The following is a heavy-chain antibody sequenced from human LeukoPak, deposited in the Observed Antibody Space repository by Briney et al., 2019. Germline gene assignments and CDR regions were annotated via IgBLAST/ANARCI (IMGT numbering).Heavy chain of an antibody. CDR1: GYTFTGYY. Sequence: ASVKVSCKASGYTFTGYYMHWVRQAPGQGREWMGWINPNSGGTNYAQKFKGRVTMTRDTSISTAYMELSRLGSDDTAVYYCARGYGSGSYYIPYFDFWGQGTLVTVSS. CDR2: INPNSGGT. CDR3: ARGYGSGSYYIPYFDF. D-gene: IGHD3-10*01. V-gene: IGHV1-2*02. J-gene: IGHJ4*02.